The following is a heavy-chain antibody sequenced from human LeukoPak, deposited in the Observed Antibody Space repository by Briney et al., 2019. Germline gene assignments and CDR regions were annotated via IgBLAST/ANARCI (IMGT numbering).Heavy chain of an antibody. V-gene: IGHV1-46*01. Sequence: ASVKVSCKGSGYTFTSYYMHWVRQAPGQGGEWMGIINPSGGGTSYAQKFQGRVTMTRDTSTSTVYMELSSLRSEDTAVYHCARRTTSTGEDYFDYWGQGTLVTVSS. CDR1: GYTFTSYY. J-gene: IGHJ4*02. CDR3: ARRTTSTGEDYFDY. D-gene: IGHD7-27*01. CDR2: INPSGGGT.